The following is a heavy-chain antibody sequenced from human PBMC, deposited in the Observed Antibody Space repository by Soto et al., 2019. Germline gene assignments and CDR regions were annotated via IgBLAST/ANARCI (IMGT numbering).Heavy chain of an antibody. J-gene: IGHJ4*02. CDR1: GFTFRNYW. Sequence: EVQLVESGGGLVQPGGSLRLSCAASGFTFRNYWMHWVRQAPGKGLVWVSRIKYDESSTNYADSVYGRFTISRDNAKNTLYLQMNSPRGEDTAVYYCARGGWGAYYLDSWGQGTLVTVSS. CDR2: IKYDESST. D-gene: IGHD1-26*01. CDR3: ARGGWGAYYLDS. V-gene: IGHV3-74*01.